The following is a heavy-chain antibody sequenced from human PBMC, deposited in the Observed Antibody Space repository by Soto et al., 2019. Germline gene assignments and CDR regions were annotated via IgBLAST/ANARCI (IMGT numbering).Heavy chain of an antibody. CDR2: INPSHSTT. D-gene: IGHD6-13*01. Sequence: QVHLVQSGAEVKKPGASVKLSCKASGYTFTSNYLYWVRQAPGQGLEWMGMINPSHSTTTYARNFQGKVTMTRDTSTSTIYMEVTRLRSEDTAVYYWVRGSSNWLWYFDLWGRGTLVTVSS. CDR3: VRGSSNWLWYFDL. CDR1: GYTFTSNY. V-gene: IGHV1-46*03. J-gene: IGHJ2*01.